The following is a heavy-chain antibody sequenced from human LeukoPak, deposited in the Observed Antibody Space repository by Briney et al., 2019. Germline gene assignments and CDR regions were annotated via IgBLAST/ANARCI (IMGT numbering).Heavy chain of an antibody. Sequence: GGSLRLSCAASGFTFSSYAMSWVRQAPGKGLEWVSAISGSGGSTYYADSVKGRFTISRDNSKNTLYLQMNSPRAEDTAVYYCASQGYCSSTSCYYYYMDVWGKGTTVTVSS. V-gene: IGHV3-23*01. CDR3: ASQGYCSSTSCYYYYMDV. CDR2: ISGSGGST. D-gene: IGHD2-2*01. CDR1: GFTFSSYA. J-gene: IGHJ6*03.